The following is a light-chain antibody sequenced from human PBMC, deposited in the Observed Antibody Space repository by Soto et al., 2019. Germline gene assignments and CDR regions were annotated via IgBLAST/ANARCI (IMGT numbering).Light chain of an antibody. CDR2: DVS. Sequence: QSALTQPASVSGSPGQSITISCTGTSSDVGGYNYVSWYQQHPGKAPKLMIYDVSNRPSGVSTRFSGSKSANTASLTISGWQAEDEADYYCSSYTSSSTLYVFGTGTKVTVL. V-gene: IGLV2-14*01. CDR1: SSDVGGYNY. J-gene: IGLJ1*01. CDR3: SSYTSSSTLYV.